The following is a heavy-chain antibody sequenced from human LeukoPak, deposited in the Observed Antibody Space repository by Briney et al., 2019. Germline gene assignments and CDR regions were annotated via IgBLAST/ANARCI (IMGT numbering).Heavy chain of an antibody. V-gene: IGHV1-18*01. Sequence: ASVKLSCKASGYTFTTYGISWVRQAPGQGLEWMGCISADNGHTNYAQKIQGRVTITTDTSTSTAYMELRRLRSDDTAVYYCERDWDRMVRGVIWSWFDPWGQGTLVTVSS. J-gene: IGHJ5*02. CDR3: ERDWDRMVRGVIWSWFDP. D-gene: IGHD3-10*01. CDR1: GYTFTTYG. CDR2: ISADNGHT.